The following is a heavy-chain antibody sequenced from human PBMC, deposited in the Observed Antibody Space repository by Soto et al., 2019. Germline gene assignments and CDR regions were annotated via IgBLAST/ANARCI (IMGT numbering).Heavy chain of an antibody. CDR3: AKDKNWAIY. D-gene: IGHD7-27*01. J-gene: IGHJ4*02. CDR2: ISWNSGSI. V-gene: IGHV3-9*01. Sequence: EVQLVESGGGLVQPGRSLRLSCATSGFTFDDYAMHWVRQAPGKGLEWVSGISWNSGSIGYADSVKGRFTISRDNAKNSLYLKMNSLRAEDTALYYCAKDKNWAIYWGQGTLVTVSS. CDR1: GFTFDDYA.